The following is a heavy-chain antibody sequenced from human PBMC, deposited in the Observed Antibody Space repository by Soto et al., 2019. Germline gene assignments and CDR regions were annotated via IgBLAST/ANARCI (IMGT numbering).Heavy chain of an antibody. D-gene: IGHD3-22*01. Sequence: GASLKISCKGSGYSFAGYWITWVRQKPGKGLEWMGRIDPSNSQTYYSPSFRGHVTISVTKSITTVFLQWSSLRASDTAMYYCARQIYDSDTGPNFQYYFDSWGQGTPVTVSS. J-gene: IGHJ4*02. CDR3: ARQIYDSDTGPNFQYYFDS. CDR1: GYSFAGYW. CDR2: IDPSNSQT. V-gene: IGHV5-10-1*01.